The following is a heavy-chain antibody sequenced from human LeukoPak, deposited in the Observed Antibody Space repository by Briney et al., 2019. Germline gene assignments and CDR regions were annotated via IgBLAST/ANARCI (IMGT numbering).Heavy chain of an antibody. CDR2: ISAYNGNT. V-gene: IGHV1-18*01. D-gene: IGHD6-13*01. Sequence: GASVKVSCKASGYTFTSYGISWVRQAPGQGLEWMGWISAYNGNTNYAQKLQGRVTMTTDTSTSTAYMELRSLRSDDTAVYYCARGLRWGSSRVRYYYHGMDVWGQGTTVTVSS. J-gene: IGHJ6*02. CDR3: ARGLRWGSSRVRYYYHGMDV. CDR1: GYTFTSYG.